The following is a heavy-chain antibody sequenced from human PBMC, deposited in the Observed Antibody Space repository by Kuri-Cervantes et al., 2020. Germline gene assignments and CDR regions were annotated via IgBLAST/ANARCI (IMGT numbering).Heavy chain of an antibody. CDR3: ARHSPLRGVPPADY. CDR2: IYPGDSDT. J-gene: IGHJ4*02. D-gene: IGHD3-10*01. V-gene: IGHV5-51*01. Sequence: GESLKISCKGSGYSSTTYWIGWVRQMPGKGLEWMGIIYPGDSDTRYSPSFQGQVTISADKSISTAYLQWSSLKVLDTAMYYCARHSPLRGVPPADYWGQGTLVTVSS. CDR1: GYSSTTYW.